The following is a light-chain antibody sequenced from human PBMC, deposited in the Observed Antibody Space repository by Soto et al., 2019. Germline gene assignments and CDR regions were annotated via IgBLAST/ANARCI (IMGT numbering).Light chain of an antibody. Sequence: DIQMTQSPSTLSASVGDRVTITCRARQSISSWLAWYQQKPGKAPKLLIYDASSLESGVPSRFSGSGSGTEFTLTIRSLQPDDFATYYCKQYNSYSYTFGQGTKVDIK. CDR1: QSISSW. CDR2: DAS. V-gene: IGKV1-5*01. CDR3: KQYNSYSYT. J-gene: IGKJ2*01.